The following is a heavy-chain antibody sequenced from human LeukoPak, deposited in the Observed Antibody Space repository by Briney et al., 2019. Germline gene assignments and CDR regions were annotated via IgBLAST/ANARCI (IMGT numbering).Heavy chain of an antibody. Sequence: SETLSLTCTVAGGSISSYYWSWIRQPPGKGLEWMGYIYYSGSTNYNPSLKSRVTMSVATSNHQFSLKLSSVTAADTAVYYCARGNYYGSGSMDVWGKGTTVTVSS. D-gene: IGHD3-10*01. CDR2: IYYSGST. J-gene: IGHJ6*03. CDR3: ARGNYYGSGSMDV. V-gene: IGHV4-59*01. CDR1: GGSISSYY.